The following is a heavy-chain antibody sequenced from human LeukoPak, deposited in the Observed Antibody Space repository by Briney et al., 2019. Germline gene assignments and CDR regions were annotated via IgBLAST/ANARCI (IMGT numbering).Heavy chain of an antibody. V-gene: IGHV3-7*01. Sequence: PGGSLRLSCAASGFTFSSYWMSWVRQAPGKGLEWVANIKQDGSEKYYVDSVKGRFTISRDNAKNSLYLQMNSLRAEDTAVYYCARVKRWNYYYYMDVWGKGTTVTVSS. CDR1: GFTFSSYW. J-gene: IGHJ6*03. D-gene: IGHD3-16*01. CDR2: IKQDGSEK. CDR3: ARVKRWNYYYYMDV.